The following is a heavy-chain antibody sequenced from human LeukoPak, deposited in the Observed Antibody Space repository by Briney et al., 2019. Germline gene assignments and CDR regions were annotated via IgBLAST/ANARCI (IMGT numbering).Heavy chain of an antibody. Sequence: SETLSLTCEVYGGSFSGYYWSWIRQPPGKGLEWIGEINHSGSTKYNPSLKSRVTISVDTSKNQFSLKLSAVTAADTAVYYCARGRRAYGSVATDYWGQGTLVSVPS. CDR2: INHSGST. CDR1: GGSFSGYY. D-gene: IGHD6-19*01. CDR3: ARGRRAYGSVATDY. J-gene: IGHJ4*02. V-gene: IGHV4-34*01.